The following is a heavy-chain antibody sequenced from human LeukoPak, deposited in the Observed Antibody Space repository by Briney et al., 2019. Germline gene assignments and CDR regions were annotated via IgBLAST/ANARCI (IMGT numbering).Heavy chain of an antibody. CDR1: GGSFSGYY. V-gene: IGHV4-34*01. CDR3: ASAGRSGCFDY. CDR2: IDHSEST. D-gene: IGHD3-3*01. J-gene: IGHJ4*02. Sequence: PSETLSLTCAVYGGSFSGYYWSWVRQPPGKGLEWIGEIDHSESTNYNPSLKSRVTISVDTSKNQFSLKLSSVTAADTAVYYCASAGRSGCFDYWGQGTLVTVSS.